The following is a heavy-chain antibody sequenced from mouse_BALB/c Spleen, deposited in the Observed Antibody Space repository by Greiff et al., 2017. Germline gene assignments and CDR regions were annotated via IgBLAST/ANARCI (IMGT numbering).Heavy chain of an antibody. V-gene: IGHV1S132*01. CDR1: GYTFTSYW. D-gene: IGHD1-1*01. J-gene: IGHJ4*01. CDR3: SRKFITRIVGGDMDY. CDR2: IYPGTGST. Sequence: VQLQQSGAELVRPGASVKLSCKTSGYTFTSYWIHWVKQRSGQGLEWIARIYPGTGSTYYNEKFKGKATLTADKPSNTAYMQLSSLKSEDSAVYDCSRKFITRIVGGDMDYWGQGTAVTVSA.